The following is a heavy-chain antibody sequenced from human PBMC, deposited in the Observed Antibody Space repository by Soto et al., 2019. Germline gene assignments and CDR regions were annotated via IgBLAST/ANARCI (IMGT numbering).Heavy chain of an antibody. J-gene: IGHJ4*02. CDR2: VSGSGGRT. CDR1: GFTFSTYA. V-gene: IGHV3-23*01. Sequence: GESLKISCAASGFTFSTYAMSWVRQPPGKGLEWVSGVSGSGGRTNHADSVKGRFTVSRDNSKNTLYLQMNNLRAEDTAVYYCACLAWFGDPVPPFDCWGQGTVVTVSS. CDR3: ACLAWFGDPVPPFDC. D-gene: IGHD3-10*01.